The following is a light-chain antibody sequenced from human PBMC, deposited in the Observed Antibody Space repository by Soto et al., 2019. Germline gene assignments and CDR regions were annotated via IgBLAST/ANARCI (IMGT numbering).Light chain of an antibody. CDR1: SSDVGSFNL. Sequence: QSVLTQPASVSGSPGQSITISCAGTSSDVGSFNLVSWYQQYPGKAPKLMIYEGSKRPSGVSNRFSGSKSDNTASLTISGLQAEDEADYYCCSYAGGTTLVFGGGTKLTVL. J-gene: IGLJ2*01. V-gene: IGLV2-23*01. CDR3: CSYAGGTTLV. CDR2: EGS.